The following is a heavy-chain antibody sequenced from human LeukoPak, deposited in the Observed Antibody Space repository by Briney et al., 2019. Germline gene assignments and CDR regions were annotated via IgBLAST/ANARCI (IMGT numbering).Heavy chain of an antibody. CDR2: INEDGSTT. J-gene: IGHJ4*02. CDR3: ARDRWDTTMYYFDY. CDR1: GFTFSSNW. Sequence: GGSLRLSCAASGFTFSSNWMHWVRQAPGKGLVWVSRINEDGSTTNYADSVKGRFTISRDNAKNTLYLQMNSLSAEDTAVYYCARDRWDTTMYYFDYWGQGILVTVSS. V-gene: IGHV3-74*01. D-gene: IGHD5-24*01.